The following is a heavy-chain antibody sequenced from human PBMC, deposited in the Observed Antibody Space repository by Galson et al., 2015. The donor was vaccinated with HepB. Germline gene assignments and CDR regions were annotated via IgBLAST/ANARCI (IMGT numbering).Heavy chain of an antibody. CDR1: GFTFSDYY. CDR2: IKHDGSEK. V-gene: IGHV3-7*01. D-gene: IGHD3-16*02. CDR3: ATQSLLWGRDDGGDY. Sequence: SLRLSCAASGFTFSDYYMSWVRQAPGKGLEWVANIKHDGSEKHYVDSVKGRFTISRDNAKNSLYLQMNSLRAEDTAVYYCATQSLLWGRDDGGDYCGQGTLVTVPS. J-gene: IGHJ4*02.